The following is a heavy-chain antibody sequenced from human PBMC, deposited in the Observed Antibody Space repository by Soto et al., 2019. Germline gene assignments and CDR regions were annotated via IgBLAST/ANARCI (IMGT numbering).Heavy chain of an antibody. D-gene: IGHD5-18*01. Sequence: QVQLVQSGAEVKKPGSSVKVSCKASGGTFSSYAISWVRQAPGQGLEWMGGIIPIFGTANYAQKFQGRVTITADESTSTAYRELSSLRSEDTAVYYWARENVDTARVSYHYYYGMDVWGQGTTVTVSS. CDR2: IIPIFGTA. CDR1: GGTFSSYA. CDR3: ARENVDTARVSYHYYYGMDV. J-gene: IGHJ6*02. V-gene: IGHV1-69*12.